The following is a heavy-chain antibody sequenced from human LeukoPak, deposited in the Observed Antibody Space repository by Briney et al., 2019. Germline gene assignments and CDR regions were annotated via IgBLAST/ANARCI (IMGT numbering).Heavy chain of an antibody. CDR1: GFTFSSYA. D-gene: IGHD6-19*01. CDR2: ISGSGGST. Sequence: GGSLRLFCAASGFTFSSYAMSWVRQAPGKGLEWVSAISGSGGSTYYADSVKGRFTISRDNSKNTLYLQMNSLRAEDTAVYYCARALRSSGWYRGYWGQGTLVTVSS. V-gene: IGHV3-23*01. J-gene: IGHJ4*02. CDR3: ARALRSSGWYRGY.